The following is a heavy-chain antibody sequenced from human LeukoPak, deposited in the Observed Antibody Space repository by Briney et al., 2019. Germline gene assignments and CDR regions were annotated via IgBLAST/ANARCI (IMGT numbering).Heavy chain of an antibody. CDR2: IYYSGST. D-gene: IGHD6-13*01. J-gene: IGHJ4*02. CDR3: ARVISYRMAAAADY. CDR1: GGSISSYY. V-gene: IGHV4-4*07. Sequence: SETLSLTCTVSGGSISSYYWSWIRQPAGKGLEWIGSIYYSGSTYYNPSLKSRVTISVDTSKNQFSLKLSSVTAADTAVYYCARVISYRMAAAADYWGQGTLVTVSS.